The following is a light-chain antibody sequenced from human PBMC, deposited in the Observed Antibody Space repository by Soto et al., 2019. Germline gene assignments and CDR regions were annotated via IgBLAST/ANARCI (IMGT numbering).Light chain of an antibody. CDR2: DAS. CDR3: QQRSSWPPT. CDR1: QRVSSY. V-gene: IGKV3-11*01. Sequence: EIVLTQSPGTLSLSPGERATLSCRASQRVSSYLAWYQQSPGQAPRLLIYDASNRATGVPARFSGSGSGTDFTLTISSLEPEDFAVYYCQQRSSWPPTFGQGTRLEIK. J-gene: IGKJ5*01.